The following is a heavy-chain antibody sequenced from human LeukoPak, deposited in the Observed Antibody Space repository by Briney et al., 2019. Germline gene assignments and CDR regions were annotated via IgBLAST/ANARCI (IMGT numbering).Heavy chain of an antibody. V-gene: IGHV3-66*01. J-gene: IGHJ6*02. CDR2: IYSAGST. D-gene: IGHD3-3*02. CDR3: AAFSHKGV. CDR1: GFTVGNNY. Sequence: GGSLRLSCAASGFTVGNNYMSWVRQAPGKGLEWGSLIYSAGSTYYADSVRGRFTISRDSSKNTLFLQLNRLRAEDTAVYYCAAFSHKGVWGQGTTVTVS.